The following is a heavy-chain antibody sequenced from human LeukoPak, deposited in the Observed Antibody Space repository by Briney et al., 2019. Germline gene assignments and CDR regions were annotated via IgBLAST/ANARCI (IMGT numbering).Heavy chain of an antibody. V-gene: IGHV1-18*01. J-gene: IGHJ3*02. D-gene: IGHD6-13*01. CDR1: RYTFTSYG. CDR3: ARDRRIAAADPDAFDI. CDR2: ISAYNGNT. Sequence: ASVKVSCKASRYTFTSYGISWVRQAAGQGLEWMGWISAYNGNTNYAQKLQGRVTMTTDTSTSTAYMELRSLRSDDTAVYYCARDRRIAAADPDAFDIWGQGTMVTVSS.